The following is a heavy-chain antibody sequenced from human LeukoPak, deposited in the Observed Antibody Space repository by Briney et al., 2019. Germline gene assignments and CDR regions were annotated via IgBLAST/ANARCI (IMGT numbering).Heavy chain of an antibody. CDR2: IYTSGST. CDR1: GGSISSYY. D-gene: IGHD3-3*01. V-gene: IGHV4-4*07. J-gene: IGHJ5*02. CDR3: ASYDFWSGLGFDP. Sequence: PSETLSLTCTVSGGSISSYYWSWIRQPAGKELEWIGRIYTSGSTNYNPSLKSRVTMSVDTSKNQFSLKLSSVTAADTAVYYCASYDFWSGLGFDPWGQGTLVTVSS.